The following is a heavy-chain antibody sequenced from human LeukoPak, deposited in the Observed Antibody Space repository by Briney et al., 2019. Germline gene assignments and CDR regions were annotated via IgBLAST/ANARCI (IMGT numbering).Heavy chain of an antibody. V-gene: IGHV1-69*05. J-gene: IGHJ4*02. D-gene: IGHD1-26*01. CDR1: GGTFSSYA. CDR3: ASPEVGSTDPTLDY. CDR2: IIPIFGTA. Sequence: SVKVSCKASGGTFSSYAISWVRQAPGQGLEWMGGIIPIFGTANYAQKFQGRVTITTDESTSTAYMELSSLRSEDTAVYYCASPEVGSTDPTLDYWDQGTLVTVSS.